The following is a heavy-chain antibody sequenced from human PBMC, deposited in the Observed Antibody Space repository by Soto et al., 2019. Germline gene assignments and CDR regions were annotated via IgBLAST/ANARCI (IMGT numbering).Heavy chain of an antibody. D-gene: IGHD3-10*01. V-gene: IGHV3-72*01. J-gene: IGHJ4*02. CDR1: GFTFSNHY. CDR2: SRDKANP. CDR3: ANYFGDKFGH. Sequence: EVRLVESGGDLVQPGGSLRLSCETSGFTFSNHYIDWVRQAPGKGLEWVGRSRDKANPEYAASVTGRFIISRDESKNSVYLQMNSLKIEDTAVYYCANYFGDKFGHWGQGTLVIVSS.